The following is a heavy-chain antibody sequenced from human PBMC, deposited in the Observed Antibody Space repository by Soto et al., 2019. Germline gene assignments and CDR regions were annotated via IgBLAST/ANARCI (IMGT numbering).Heavy chain of an antibody. CDR3: AKGGFMVRGVINWFDP. Sequence: GGSLRLSCAASGFTFSSYAMSWVRQAPGKGLEWVSVISGSGGSTYYADSVKGRFTISRDNSKNTLHLQMNSLRAEDTAVYYCAKGGFMVRGVINWFDPWGQGTLVTVSS. J-gene: IGHJ5*02. V-gene: IGHV3-23*01. CDR2: ISGSGGST. D-gene: IGHD3-10*01. CDR1: GFTFSSYA.